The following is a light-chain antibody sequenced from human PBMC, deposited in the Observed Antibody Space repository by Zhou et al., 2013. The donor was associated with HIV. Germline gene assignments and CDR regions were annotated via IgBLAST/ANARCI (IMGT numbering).Light chain of an antibody. CDR3: QQYNDYPWT. CDR2: LAS. CDR1: QDISSE. Sequence: DIQVTQSPSSLSASVGDRVTITCRASQDISSELAWFQHKPGRAPKSLIKLASTLLSGVSSRFSGSGSGTNFTLTINSLQPEDSATYYCQQYNDYPWTFGQGTTVGIK. V-gene: IGKV1-16*01. J-gene: IGKJ1*01.